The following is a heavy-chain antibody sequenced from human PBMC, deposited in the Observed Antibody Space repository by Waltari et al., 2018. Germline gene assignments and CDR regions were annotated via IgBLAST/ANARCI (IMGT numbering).Heavy chain of an antibody. D-gene: IGHD3-22*01. V-gene: IGHV4-4*07. Sequence: QVQLQASGPGLVKPSETLSLTCPVSGGSISSYYWSWIRQPAGKGLEGIGRIYTSGSTNYNPSLKSRVTKSVGTSKNQLSRKLSSVSAADTAVYYWASGEDSSGYYYRFDYWGQGTLVTVSA. CDR2: IYTSGST. J-gene: IGHJ4*02. CDR1: GGSISSYY. CDR3: ASGEDSSGYYYRFDY.